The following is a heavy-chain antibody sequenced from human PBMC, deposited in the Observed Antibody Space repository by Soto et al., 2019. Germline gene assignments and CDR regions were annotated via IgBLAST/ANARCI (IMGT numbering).Heavy chain of an antibody. Sequence: QVQLQESGPGLVKPSQTLSLTCTVSGGSISSGGYYWSWIRQHPGKGLEWIGYIYYSGSTYYNPSHKSRVTISVDTSKNQFSLKLSSVTAADTAGYYCARVGGSGSYYANWFDPWGQGTLVTVSS. CDR3: ARVGGSGSYYANWFDP. V-gene: IGHV4-31*03. CDR2: IYYSGST. D-gene: IGHD3-10*01. J-gene: IGHJ5*02. CDR1: GGSISSGGYY.